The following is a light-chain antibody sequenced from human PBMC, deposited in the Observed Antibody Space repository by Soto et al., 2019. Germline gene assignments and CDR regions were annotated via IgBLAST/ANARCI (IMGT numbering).Light chain of an antibody. Sequence: LTQSPGTLTLSPGERATLSFMASQSISVTLAWYQQEPGQAPRLLIYGASTRATSFPARFSGSGSGTDFTLAISSLQSEDFAVYYCQQYNNWPWTFGQGTKVDI. J-gene: IGKJ1*01. CDR3: QQYNNWPWT. CDR1: QSISVT. V-gene: IGKV3-15*01. CDR2: GAS.